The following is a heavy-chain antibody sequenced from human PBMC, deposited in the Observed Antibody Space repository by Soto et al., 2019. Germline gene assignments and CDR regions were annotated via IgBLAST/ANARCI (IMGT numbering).Heavy chain of an antibody. CDR2: IWSDGSRQ. J-gene: IGHJ6*03. CDR3: VRDALQIYNDSGVPTDYFYYYYLDV. Sequence: QVQLVVSGGGVVQPGRSLRLSCAASGFTFSGHGMHWVRQAPGKGLEWVAIIWSDGSRQYYADSVKGRFTVSRDNSKRTVYLKINSLRVDNTAVYYCVRDALQIYNDSGVPTDYFYYYYLDVGGKGATVTVSS. V-gene: IGHV3-33*01. CDR1: GFTFSGHG. D-gene: IGHD2-2*01.